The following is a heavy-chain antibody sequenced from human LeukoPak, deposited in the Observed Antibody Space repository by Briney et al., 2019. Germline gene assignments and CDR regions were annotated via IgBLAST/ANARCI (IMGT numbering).Heavy chain of an antibody. CDR3: ARANLLYCSSTSCLFDY. Sequence: SVNVSCKASGYTVTDYYMHWVRLAPGQGLEGMGWINPHSGGTNYAQTFQVWLPKTRDMSINTAHMELSGVASDDTAVYYCARANLLYCSSTSCLFDYWGQGTLVTVSS. D-gene: IGHD2-2*01. J-gene: IGHJ4*02. CDR2: INPHSGGT. V-gene: IGHV1-2*04. CDR1: GYTVTDYY.